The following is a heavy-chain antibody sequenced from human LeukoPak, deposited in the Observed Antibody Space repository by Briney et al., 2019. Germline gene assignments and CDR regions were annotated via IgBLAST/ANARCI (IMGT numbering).Heavy chain of an antibody. CDR3: GRVNSGGYRLDY. J-gene: IGHJ4*02. Sequence: ASVKVSCKASGYTFTSYYIHWVRQAPGQGLEWMGAINPSDISTTYAQKFQGRVTMTRDTHTSTVYMQLTSLRSEDTAVYYCGRVNSGGYRLDYGGQGTLVTVSS. CDR2: INPSDIST. D-gene: IGHD2-15*01. V-gene: IGHV1-46*01. CDR1: GYTFTSYY.